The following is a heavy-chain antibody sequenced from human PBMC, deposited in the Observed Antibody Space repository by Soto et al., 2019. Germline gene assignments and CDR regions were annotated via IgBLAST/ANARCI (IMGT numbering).Heavy chain of an antibody. D-gene: IGHD3-3*01. V-gene: IGHV4-59*08. J-gene: IGHJ6*04. CDR1: GGSISSYY. Sequence: SETLSLTCTVSGGSISSYYWSWIRQPPGKGLEWIGYIYYSGSTNYNPSLKSRVTISVDTSKNQFSLKLSSVTAADTAVYYCARHAKMGRRITIFGVVTALDVWGKGTTVTVSS. CDR2: IYYSGST. CDR3: ARHAKMGRRITIFGVVTALDV.